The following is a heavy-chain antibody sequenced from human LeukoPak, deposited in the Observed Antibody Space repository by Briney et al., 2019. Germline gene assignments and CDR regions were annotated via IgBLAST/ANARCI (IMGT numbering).Heavy chain of an antibody. V-gene: IGHV3-9*01. Sequence: PGGSLRLSCAASGFTFDDYAMQWVRQAPGKGLEWVSGISWNSGSIGYADSVKGRFTISRDNAKNSLYLQMNSLRAEDTAVYYCANIPGGNSGYWGQGTLVTVSS. CDR3: ANIPGGNSGY. D-gene: IGHD4-23*01. J-gene: IGHJ4*02. CDR2: ISWNSGSI. CDR1: GFTFDDYA.